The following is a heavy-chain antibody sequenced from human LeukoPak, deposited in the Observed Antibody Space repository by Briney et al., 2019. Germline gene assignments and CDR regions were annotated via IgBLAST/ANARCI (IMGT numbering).Heavy chain of an antibody. J-gene: IGHJ4*02. CDR3: ARVSSGWSLDY. CDR2: ISSGSAIT. CDR1: GFSLINYN. Sequence: PGGSLRLSCVASGFSLINYNMNWVRQAPGKGLEWVSFISSGSAITHYADSVKGRFTISRDNAKNSLYLQMNSLRVEDTAVYYCARVSSGWSLDYWGQGALVTVSS. D-gene: IGHD6-19*01. V-gene: IGHV3-48*04.